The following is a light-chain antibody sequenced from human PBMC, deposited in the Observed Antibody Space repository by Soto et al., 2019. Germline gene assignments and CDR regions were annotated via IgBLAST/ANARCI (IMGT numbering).Light chain of an antibody. CDR3: QQYGSSPLT. J-gene: IGKJ4*01. Sequence: EVVLTQSPGTLSLSPGDRATLSCRASQSVSSDYLAWYQQRPGQAPRLLIYSASSRATGFPDRFTGSGSGTDFTLTVSRLVPEDFAVYYCQQYGSSPLTFGGGTKVEIK. CDR2: SAS. V-gene: IGKV3-20*01. CDR1: QSVSSDY.